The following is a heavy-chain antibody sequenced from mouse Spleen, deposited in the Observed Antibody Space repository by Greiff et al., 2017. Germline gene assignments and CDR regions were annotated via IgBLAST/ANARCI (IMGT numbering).Heavy chain of an antibody. J-gene: IGHJ3*01. CDR1: GFSLTSYG. CDR2: IWAGGST. D-gene: IGHD4-1*01. V-gene: IGHV2-9*02. Sequence: VKLMESGPGLVAPSQSLSITCTVSGFSLTSYGVHWVRQPPGQGLEWLGVIWAGGSTNYNSALMSRLSISKDNSKSQVFLKMNSLQTDDTAMYYCARDLGRWFAYWGQGTLVTVSA. CDR3: ARDLGRWFAY.